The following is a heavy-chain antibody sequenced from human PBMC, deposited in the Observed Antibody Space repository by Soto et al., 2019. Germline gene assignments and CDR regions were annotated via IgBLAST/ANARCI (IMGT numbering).Heavy chain of an antibody. V-gene: IGHV3-23*01. Sequence: EVQLLESGGGLVQPGGSLRLSCAPSGFTFSSHAMSWVRQAPGKGLEWVSGISDSGGDTYYADSVKGRFTISRDSSKNTLYLQMNSLRDEDTAVDYCVRDWTGEKCPWMDVWGQGNTVTVAS. J-gene: IGHJ6*02. CDR2: ISDSGGDT. D-gene: IGHD2-8*02. CDR1: GFTFSSHA. CDR3: VRDWTGEKCPWMDV.